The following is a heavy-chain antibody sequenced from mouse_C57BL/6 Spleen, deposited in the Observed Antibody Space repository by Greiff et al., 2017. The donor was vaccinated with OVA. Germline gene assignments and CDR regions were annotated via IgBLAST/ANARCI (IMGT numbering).Heavy chain of an antibody. D-gene: IGHD2-5*01. CDR3: AREEAYYSNLAWFAY. Sequence: EVQLVESGGGLVKPGGSLKLSCAASGFTFSSYAMSWVRQTPEKRLEWVATISDGGSYTYYPDNVKGRFTISRDNAKNNLYLQMSHLKSEDTAMYYCAREEAYYSNLAWFAYWGQGTLVTVSA. J-gene: IGHJ3*01. V-gene: IGHV5-4*01. CDR2: ISDGGSYT. CDR1: GFTFSSYA.